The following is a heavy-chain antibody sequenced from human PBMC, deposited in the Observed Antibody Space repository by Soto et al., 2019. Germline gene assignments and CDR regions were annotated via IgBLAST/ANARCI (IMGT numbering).Heavy chain of an antibody. CDR3: ARDSSGLEYYFDY. V-gene: IGHV3-21*01. Sequence: GGSLRLSCAASGFPFSSYSMNWVRQAPGKGLEWVSSISSSSSYIYYADSVKGRFTISRGNAKNSLYLQMNSLRAEDTAVYYCARDSSGLEYYFDYWGQGTLVTVSS. CDR2: ISSSSSYI. CDR1: GFPFSSYS. J-gene: IGHJ4*02. D-gene: IGHD6-19*01.